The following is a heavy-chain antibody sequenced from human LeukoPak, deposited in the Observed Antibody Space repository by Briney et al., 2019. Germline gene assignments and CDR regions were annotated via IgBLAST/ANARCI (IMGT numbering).Heavy chain of an antibody. J-gene: IGHJ4*02. V-gene: IGHV1-18*01. CDR3: ARDVSDCSGGSCYSYFDY. Sequence: GASVKVSCKASGYTFTSYGISWVRQAPGQGLEWMGWISAYNGNTNYAQKLQGRVTMTTDTSTSTAYMELSSLRSEDTAVYYCARDVSDCSGGSCYSYFDYWGQGTLVTVSS. D-gene: IGHD2-15*01. CDR1: GYTFTSYG. CDR2: ISAYNGNT.